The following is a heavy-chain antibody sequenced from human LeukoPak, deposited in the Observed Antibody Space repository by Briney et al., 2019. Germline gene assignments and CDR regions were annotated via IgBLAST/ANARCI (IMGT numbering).Heavy chain of an antibody. Sequence: GGSLRLSCAASGFAVSTHFMSWVRQAPGKGLEWVTVIYSDGSTYYADSVKGRFTISRDNSRNTLYLQMNSLRAEDTAVYYCARSSVGWNDYWGQGTLVTVSS. CDR2: IYSDGST. V-gene: IGHV3-53*01. J-gene: IGHJ4*02. CDR1: GFAVSTHF. CDR3: ARSSVGWNDY. D-gene: IGHD6-19*01.